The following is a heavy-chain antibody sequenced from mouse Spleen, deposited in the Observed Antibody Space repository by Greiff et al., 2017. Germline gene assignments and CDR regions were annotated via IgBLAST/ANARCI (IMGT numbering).Heavy chain of an antibody. CDR2: IDPSDSYT. V-gene: IGHV1-50*01. CDR3: ARSRTGRGMDY. D-gene: IGHD4-1*01. Sequence: QVQLKQPGAELVKPGASVKLSCKASGYTFTSYWMQWVKQRPGQGLEWIGEIDPSDSYTNYNQKFKGKATLTVDTSSSTAYMQLSSLTSEDSAVYYCARSRTGRGMDYWGQGTSVTVSS. CDR1: GYTFTSYW. J-gene: IGHJ4*01.